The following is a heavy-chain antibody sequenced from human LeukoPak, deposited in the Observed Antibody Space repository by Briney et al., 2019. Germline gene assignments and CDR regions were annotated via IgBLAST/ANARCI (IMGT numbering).Heavy chain of an antibody. J-gene: IGHJ4*02. V-gene: IGHV3-21*01. CDR1: GPTFGNYG. CDR3: ARAISNWFRGIDY. D-gene: IGHD6-13*01. CDR2: ISGSGSYI. Sequence: GGSLRLSCVASGPTFGNYGMNWVRQAPGKGLEWVSAISGSGSYIYYADSVKGRFTISRDNAKNSLYVQMSSLRDEDTAVYYCARAISNWFRGIDYWGQGTLVTVSS.